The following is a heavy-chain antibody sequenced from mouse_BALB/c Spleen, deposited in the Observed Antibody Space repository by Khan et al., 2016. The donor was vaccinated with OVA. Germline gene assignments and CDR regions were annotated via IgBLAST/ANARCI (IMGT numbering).Heavy chain of an antibody. CDR1: GFSLTNYG. V-gene: IGHV2-6-1*01. CDR2: IWSDGST. D-gene: IGHD2-10*01. Sequence: QVQLKESGPGLVAPSQSLSITCTISGFSLTNYGVHWVRQPPGKGLEWLVVIWSDGSTNYNSALKSRLTISKDNSKSQVFLKMNRLQTDDTAVYFCARQPYYHYNIMDFWGQGTSVTVSS. J-gene: IGHJ4*01. CDR3: ARQPYYHYNIMDF.